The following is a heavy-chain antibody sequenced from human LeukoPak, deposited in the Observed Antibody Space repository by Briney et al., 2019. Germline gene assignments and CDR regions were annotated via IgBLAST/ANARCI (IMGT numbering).Heavy chain of an antibody. D-gene: IGHD3-3*01. V-gene: IGHV3-74*01. Sequence: GGPLRLSCAASGFDFSSNWMHWVRHAPGQGLVWVSRIKGDGISTNYADSVKGRFTISRDIAKNTLYLQMNSLRAEDTGVYYCAKDHYWSIDYWGRGTLVTVSS. CDR1: GFDFSSNW. CDR3: AKDHYWSIDY. J-gene: IGHJ4*02. CDR2: IKGDGIST.